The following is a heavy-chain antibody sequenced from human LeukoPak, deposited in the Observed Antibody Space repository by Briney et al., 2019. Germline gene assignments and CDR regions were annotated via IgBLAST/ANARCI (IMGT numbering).Heavy chain of an antibody. CDR3: ARIDSSSWLGDY. D-gene: IGHD6-13*01. J-gene: IGHJ4*02. Sequence: SETLSLTCTVSGGSISSSSYYWGWIRQPPGKGLEWIGSIYYSGSTYYNPSLKSRVTISVDTSKNQFSLKLSSVTAADTAVYYCARIDSSSWLGDYWGQGTLVTVSS. CDR2: IYYSGST. V-gene: IGHV4-39*07. CDR1: GGSISSSSYY.